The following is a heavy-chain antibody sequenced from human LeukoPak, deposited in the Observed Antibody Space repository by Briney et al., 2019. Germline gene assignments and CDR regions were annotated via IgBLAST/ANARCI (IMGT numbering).Heavy chain of an antibody. CDR3: ARHWEWAFDI. CDR1: GFTFSSYW. D-gene: IGHD7-27*01. Sequence: GGSLRLSCAASGFTFSSYWMNWARQAPGKGLEWVANIKPDGTEKYYLDSVKGRFTMSRDNAKNSLFLEMNSLRAEDTAVYYCARHWEWAFDIWGQGTMVTVSS. CDR2: IKPDGTEK. V-gene: IGHV3-7*01. J-gene: IGHJ3*02.